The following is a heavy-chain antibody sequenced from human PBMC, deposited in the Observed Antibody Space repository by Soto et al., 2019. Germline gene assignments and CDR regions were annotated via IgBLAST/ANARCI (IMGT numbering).Heavy chain of an antibody. CDR2: IYHSGST. CDR3: ARGSTTEKVDS. J-gene: IGHJ4*02. V-gene: IGHV4-30-2*05. D-gene: IGHD4-17*01. CDR1: GGSISSGGYS. Sequence: ASETLSHTCAVSGGSISSGGYSWSWIRQPPGKGLEWIGYIYHSGSTFSNPSLKGRVTISIDTSKNQFSLKLTSVTAADTAVYYCARGSTTEKVDSWGQGTLVTVSS.